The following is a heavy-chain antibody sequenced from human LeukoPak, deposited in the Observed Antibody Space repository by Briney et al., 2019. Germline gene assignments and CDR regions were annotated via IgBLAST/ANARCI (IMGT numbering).Heavy chain of an antibody. Sequence: SETLSLTCTVSVGSISYGDYYWSWIRQPPGKGLEWIGHIYYSGSTDYNPYLKSRVTISVDTSKNHFSLKLSSVTAADTAVYYCARRMVRGVSPMYWGQGTLVTVSS. D-gene: IGHD3-10*01. CDR1: VGSISYGDYY. V-gene: IGHV4-30-4*08. CDR2: IYYSGST. CDR3: ARRMVRGVSPMY. J-gene: IGHJ4*02.